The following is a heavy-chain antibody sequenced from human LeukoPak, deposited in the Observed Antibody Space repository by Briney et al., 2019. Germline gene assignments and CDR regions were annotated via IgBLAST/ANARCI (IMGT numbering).Heavy chain of an antibody. CDR1: GYTFTSFA. V-gene: IGHV7-4-1*02. CDR2: INTNTGNP. Sequence: ASVKVSCKASGYTFTSFAMGWVRQAPGHGLEWMGWINTNTGNPTYAQGFTGRFVFSLDTSVSTAYLQISSLEAEDTAVYYCAYYHVNEEPPTFWGQGTLVTVSS. CDR3: AYYHVNEEPPTF. D-gene: IGHD1-1*01. J-gene: IGHJ4*02.